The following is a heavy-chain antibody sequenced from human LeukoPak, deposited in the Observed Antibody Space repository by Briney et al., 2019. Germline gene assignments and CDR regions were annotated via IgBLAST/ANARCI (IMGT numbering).Heavy chain of an antibody. D-gene: IGHD3-22*01. Sequence: PGGSLRLSCAASGLTLNNYALTWIRQAPGKGLEWVSSISGRGGNTYYADSVKGRFTISRDDSKNTLFLQMNSLRAEDTAVYYCATGYSDSLRSPLDSWGQGTLVTVSS. V-gene: IGHV3-23*01. CDR3: ATGYSDSLRSPLDS. CDR2: ISGRGGNT. J-gene: IGHJ5*01. CDR1: GLTLNNYA.